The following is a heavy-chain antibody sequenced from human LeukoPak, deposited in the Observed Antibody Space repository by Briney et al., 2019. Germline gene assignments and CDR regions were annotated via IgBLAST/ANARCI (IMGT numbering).Heavy chain of an antibody. J-gene: IGHJ4*02. V-gene: IGHV3-23*01. D-gene: IGHD1-26*01. CDR2: ISGSGGST. Sequence: PGGSLRLSCAASEFTFSSSAMSWVRQAPGKGLEWVSLISGSGGSTSYADSVKGRFTISRDNSKNTLYLQMNTLRAEDTALYYCAKNTRSTYGANDYWGQGTLVTVSS. CDR1: EFTFSSSA. CDR3: AKNTRSTYGANDY.